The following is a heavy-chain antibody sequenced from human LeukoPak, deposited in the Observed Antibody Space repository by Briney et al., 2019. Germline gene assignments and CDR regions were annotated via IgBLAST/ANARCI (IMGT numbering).Heavy chain of an antibody. Sequence: GGSLRLSCAASGFTFSSYWMSWVRQAPGKGLEWVANIKQDGSEKYYVDSVKGRFTISRDNAKNSLYLQMNSLRAEDTAVYYCAREEGYSGYDLGTLDYYYYFYMDVWGKGTTVTVSS. J-gene: IGHJ6*03. CDR1: GFTFSSYW. CDR3: AREEGYSGYDLGTLDYYYYFYMDV. D-gene: IGHD5-12*01. CDR2: IKQDGSEK. V-gene: IGHV3-7*01.